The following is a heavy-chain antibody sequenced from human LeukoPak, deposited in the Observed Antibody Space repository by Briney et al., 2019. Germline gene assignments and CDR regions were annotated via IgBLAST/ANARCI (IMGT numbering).Heavy chain of an antibody. Sequence: SVKVSCKASGGTFSSYAISWVRQAPGQGLEWMGGIIPIFGTANYAQKFQGRVTITADESTSTAYMELSSLRSEDTAVYYCARDPEYQLLSEWFDPWGQGTLVTVSS. V-gene: IGHV1-69*01. CDR1: GGTFSSYA. CDR2: IIPIFGTA. CDR3: ARDPEYQLLSEWFDP. J-gene: IGHJ5*02. D-gene: IGHD2-2*01.